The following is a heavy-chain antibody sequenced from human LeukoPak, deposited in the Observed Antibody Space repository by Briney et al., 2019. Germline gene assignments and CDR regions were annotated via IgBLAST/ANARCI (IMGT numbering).Heavy chain of an antibody. J-gene: IGHJ4*02. CDR1: GFTFSDYY. Sequence: GGSLRLSCAASGFTFSDYYMSWIRQAPGKGLEWVSYISSSGSTIYYADSVQGRFTISRDNAKNSLYLQMNSLRAEDTAVYYCARDLYYYDSSGYGYWGQGTLVTVSS. D-gene: IGHD3-22*01. CDR3: ARDLYYYDSSGYGY. V-gene: IGHV3-11*01. CDR2: ISSSGSTI.